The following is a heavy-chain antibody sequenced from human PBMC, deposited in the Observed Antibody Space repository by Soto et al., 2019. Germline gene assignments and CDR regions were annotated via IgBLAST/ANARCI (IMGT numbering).Heavy chain of an antibody. CDR1: GGSISSYY. Sequence: QVQLQESGPGLVKPSETLSLTCTVSGGSISSYYWRWIRQPPGKGLGWIGYIYYSGSTNYNPSHRSRVTRSVDTSKNQFPRKRSSVTAADTAVYYCARAGAVAGTFDLWGRGTLVTVSS. J-gene: IGHJ2*01. D-gene: IGHD6-19*01. CDR3: ARAGAVAGTFDL. V-gene: IGHV4-59*01. CDR2: IYYSGST.